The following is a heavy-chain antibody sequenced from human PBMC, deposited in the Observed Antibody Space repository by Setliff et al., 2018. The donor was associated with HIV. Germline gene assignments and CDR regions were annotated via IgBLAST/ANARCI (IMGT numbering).Heavy chain of an antibody. CDR1: GCSFITYW. CDR2: MNPDGSNT. CDR3: ARFYGSYDVGGFDI. D-gene: IGHD3-16*01. V-gene: IGHV5-51*01. Sequence: GESLKISCKGSGCSFITYWIGWVRQRPGKGLEWMGIMNPDGSNTRYSPSFQGQVTISVDESTSTAYLQWSSLKASDTAFYYCARFYGSYDVGGFDIWGQGTKVTVSS. J-gene: IGHJ3*02.